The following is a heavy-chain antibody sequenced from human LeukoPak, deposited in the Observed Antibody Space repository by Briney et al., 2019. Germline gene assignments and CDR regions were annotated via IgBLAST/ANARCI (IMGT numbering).Heavy chain of an antibody. V-gene: IGHV4-4*07. J-gene: IGHJ5*02. Sequence: PSETLSLTCTGSGGSISSYYWSWIRQPAGKGLEGIRRIYTSGSTNYNPSLKSRVTMSVDTSKNQFSLKLSSVTAADTAVYYCARVKYSYGHWFWFDPWGQGTLVTVSS. D-gene: IGHD5-18*01. CDR3: ARVKYSYGHWFWFDP. CDR2: IYTSGST. CDR1: GGSISSYY.